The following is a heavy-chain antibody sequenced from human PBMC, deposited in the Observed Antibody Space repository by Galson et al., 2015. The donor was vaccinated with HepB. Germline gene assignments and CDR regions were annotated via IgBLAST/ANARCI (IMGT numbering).Heavy chain of an antibody. CDR1: GYTFTTYS. Sequence: SVKVSCKASGYTFTTYSMHWVRQAPGQGLEWMGIINPSDATTNYAQKFQGRVTMTRDTSTSTAYMELRSLRSDDTAVYFCARGALVVVVGATQNNWFDPWGKGTLVTVSS. J-gene: IGHJ5*02. D-gene: IGHD2-15*01. CDR2: INPSDATT. CDR3: ARGALVVVVGATQNNWFDP. V-gene: IGHV1-46*01.